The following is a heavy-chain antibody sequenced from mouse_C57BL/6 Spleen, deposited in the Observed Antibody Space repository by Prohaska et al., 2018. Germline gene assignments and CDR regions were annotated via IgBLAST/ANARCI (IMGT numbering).Heavy chain of an antibody. V-gene: IGHV1-85*01. Sequence: FTSYDINWVNQRPGQGLEWIGWIYPRDGSTKYNEKVKGKATVTVDTSSSTAYMELHSLRSEDSAVYFCARDSNYGFAYWGQGTLVTVAA. D-gene: IGHD2-5*01. CDR3: ARDSNYGFAY. CDR2: IYPRDGST. J-gene: IGHJ3*01. CDR1: FTSYD.